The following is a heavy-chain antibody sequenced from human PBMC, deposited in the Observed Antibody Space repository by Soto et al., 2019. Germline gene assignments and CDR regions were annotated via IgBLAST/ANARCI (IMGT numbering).Heavy chain of an antibody. V-gene: IGHV4-31*03. D-gene: IGHD2-2*01. J-gene: IGHJ6*02. CDR2: IYYSGST. CDR3: ARWVVVPAAHGMDV. Sequence: QVQLQESGPGLVKPSQTLSLTCTVSGGSISSGGYYWSWIRQHPGKGLEWIGYIYYSGSTYSNPSLKSRVTISVDTSKNQCSLKLSSVTAADTAVYYCARWVVVPAAHGMDVWGQGTTVTVSS. CDR1: GGSISSGGYY.